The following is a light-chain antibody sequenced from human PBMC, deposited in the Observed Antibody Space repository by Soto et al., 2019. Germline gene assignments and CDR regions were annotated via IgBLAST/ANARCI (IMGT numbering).Light chain of an antibody. J-gene: IGLJ1*01. Sequence: QSALTQPASVSGSPGQSITISCTGTSSDIGTYNLVSWYQHHPGKAPKLMISEGSERPSGVSNRFSGSKSGNTASLTISGLQAEDEAEYYCSSYTNINTRACVFGTGTKLTVL. CDR1: SSDIGTYNL. CDR3: SSYTNINTRACV. CDR2: EGS. V-gene: IGLV2-14*02.